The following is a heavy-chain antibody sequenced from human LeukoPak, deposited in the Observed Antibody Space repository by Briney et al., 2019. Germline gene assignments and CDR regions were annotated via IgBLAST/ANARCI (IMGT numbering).Heavy chain of an antibody. CDR3: ARLDYYYGMDV. CDR2: IPYDGSNK. CDR1: GFTFSSYA. Sequence: GGSLRLSCAASGFTFSSYAMHWVRQAPGKGLEWVAVIPYDGSNKYYAGSVKGRFTISRDNSKNTLYLQMNSLRAEDTAVYYCARLDYYYGMDVWGQGTTVTVSS. J-gene: IGHJ6*02. V-gene: IGHV3-30-3*01.